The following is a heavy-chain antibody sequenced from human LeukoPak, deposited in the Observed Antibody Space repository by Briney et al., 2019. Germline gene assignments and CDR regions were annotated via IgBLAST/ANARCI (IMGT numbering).Heavy chain of an antibody. Sequence: GGSLRLSCAASEFDFSSHAMTWVRQAPGKGLEWVSAISISGSKTYYADSVKGRFTISRDNSKNTLYLQMSSLGAEDTAVYYCANEIRPNDYWGQGTQVTVSS. CDR2: ISISGSKT. J-gene: IGHJ4*02. CDR3: ANEIRPNDY. CDR1: EFDFSSHA. D-gene: IGHD4-17*01. V-gene: IGHV3-23*01.